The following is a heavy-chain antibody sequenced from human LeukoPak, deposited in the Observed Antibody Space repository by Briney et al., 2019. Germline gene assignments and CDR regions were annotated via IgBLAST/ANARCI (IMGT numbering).Heavy chain of an antibody. J-gene: IGHJ4*02. D-gene: IGHD6-6*01. CDR3: ARQASLAARITY. V-gene: IGHV5-51*01. CDR1: GYTFTKYW. CDR2: IYPGDSDT. Sequence: GESLKISCQGSGYTFTKYWIVWVRQMPGKGLEWMAIIYPGDSDTRYSPPFQGQVTISADKSISTAYLQWSSLKASDTAMYYCARQASLAARITYWGQGTLVTVSS.